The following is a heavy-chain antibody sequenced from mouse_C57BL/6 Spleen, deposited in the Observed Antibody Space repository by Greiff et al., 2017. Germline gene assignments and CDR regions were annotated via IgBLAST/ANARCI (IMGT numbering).Heavy chain of an antibody. CDR2: INPSTGGT. D-gene: IGHD1-1*01. J-gene: IGHJ2*01. CDR3: ARRSYGYYFDY. CDR1: GYSFTGYY. Sequence: EVKLQQSGPELVKPGASVKISCKASGYSFTGYYMNWVKQSPEKSLEWIGEINPSTGGTTYNQKFKAKATLTVDKSSSTAYLQLKSLTSEDSAVYYCARRSYGYYFDYWGQGTTLTVSS. V-gene: IGHV1-42*01.